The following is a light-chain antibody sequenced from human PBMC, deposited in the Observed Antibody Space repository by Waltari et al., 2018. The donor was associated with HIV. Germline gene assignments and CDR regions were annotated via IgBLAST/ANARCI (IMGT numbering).Light chain of an antibody. V-gene: IGLV2-11*01. J-gene: IGLJ3*02. CDR1: STDVGGYNF. CDR3: CSYTGSHTWV. CDR2: GVN. Sequence: QSALTQPRSVSGSPGQSVTIPCTGISTDVGGYNFVSWYQQYPGKAPKLIIYGVNKRPSGVADRVSGSKCGNTASLTISGLQAEDDGDYYCCSYTGSHTWVFGGGTKLAVL.